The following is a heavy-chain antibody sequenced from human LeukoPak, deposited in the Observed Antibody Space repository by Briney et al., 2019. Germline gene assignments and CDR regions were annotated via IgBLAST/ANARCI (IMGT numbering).Heavy chain of an antibody. CDR1: GFTFSDYY. J-gene: IGHJ6*02. D-gene: IGHD2-21*01. CDR2: ISSSGSTI. V-gene: IGHV3-11*01. CDR3: ARDDWDNYYYGMDV. Sequence: GRSLRLSCAASGFTFSDYYMSWIRQAPGKGLEWVSYISSSGSTIYYADSVKGRFTISRDNAKNSLYLQMNSLRAEDTAVYYCARDDWDNYYYGMDVWGQGTTVTVSS.